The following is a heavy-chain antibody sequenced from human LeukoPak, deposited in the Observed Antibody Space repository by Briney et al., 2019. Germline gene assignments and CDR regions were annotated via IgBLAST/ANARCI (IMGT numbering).Heavy chain of an antibody. Sequence: PGGSLRLSCAASGFTFSRYGMSWVRQAPGKGLEWVSAISGSGGSTYYADSVKGRFTISRDNSKNTLYLQMNSLRAEDTAVYYCARSSSYYYDSSGYYYWGDYWGQGTLVTVSS. CDR3: ARSSSYYYDSSGYYYWGDY. D-gene: IGHD3-22*01. CDR1: GFTFSRYG. V-gene: IGHV3-23*01. J-gene: IGHJ4*02. CDR2: ISGSGGST.